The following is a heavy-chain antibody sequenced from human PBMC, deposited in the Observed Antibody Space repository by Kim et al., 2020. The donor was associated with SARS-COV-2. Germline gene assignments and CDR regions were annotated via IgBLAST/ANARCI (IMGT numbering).Heavy chain of an antibody. V-gene: IGHV5-10-1*01. J-gene: IGHJ6*02. D-gene: IGHD6-13*01. CDR1: GDDFSSYW. CDR3: ALSDSSRWYGEDV. CDR2: IDPSDSYT. Sequence: GESLKISCQGSGDDFSSYWISWVRQMPGKGLEWMGRIDPSDSYTNYSPSFEGQVTMSVDRSISTAYLQWSNLKASDTAIYYCALSDSSRWYGEDVWGQGTTVTVSS.